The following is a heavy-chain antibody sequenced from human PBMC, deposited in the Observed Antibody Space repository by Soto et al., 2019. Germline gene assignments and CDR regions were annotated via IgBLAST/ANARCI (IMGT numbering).Heavy chain of an antibody. CDR3: ESGIQLWLRRINDGYSG. CDR1: GGTFSTYA. J-gene: IGHJ4*02. CDR2: IIPMFGTA. Sequence: QVQLVQSGAEVKKPESSVKVSCKAPGGTFSTYAISWVRQAPGQGLEWMGGIIPMFGTANYAQRFQDRVRITADESTNTVYMELSSLRAEDTAVYFCESGIQLWLRRINDGYSGWGQGTLVTVSS. D-gene: IGHD5-18*01. V-gene: IGHV1-69*12.